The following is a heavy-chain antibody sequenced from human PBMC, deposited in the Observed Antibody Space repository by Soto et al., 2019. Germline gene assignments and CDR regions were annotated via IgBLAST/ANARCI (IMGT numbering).Heavy chain of an antibody. CDR3: ARAELGLPATWAFDS. J-gene: IGHJ5*01. V-gene: IGHV4-59*01. CDR2: IYYSGSA. CDR1: GGSISSYY. Sequence: SETLSLTCTVSGGSISSYYWSWIRQPPGKGLEYIGYIYYSGSANYNPSLESRITISVDTSKNQFSLKLSSVTAADTAVYYCARAELGLPATWAFDSWGQGALVTVSS. D-gene: IGHD1-26*01.